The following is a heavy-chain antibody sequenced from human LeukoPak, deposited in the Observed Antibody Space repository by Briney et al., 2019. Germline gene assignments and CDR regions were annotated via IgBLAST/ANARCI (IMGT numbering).Heavy chain of an antibody. Sequence: PGGSLRLSCAASGFTFSSYSIIWVRQPPGKGLEWIGEINHSGSTNYNPSLKSRVTISVDTSKNQFSLKLSSVTAADTAVYYCARRKYQLPHYYYYYMDVWGKGTTVTISS. CDR1: GFTFSSYS. CDR2: INHSGST. J-gene: IGHJ6*03. V-gene: IGHV4-34*01. CDR3: ARRKYQLPHYYYYYMDV. D-gene: IGHD2-2*01.